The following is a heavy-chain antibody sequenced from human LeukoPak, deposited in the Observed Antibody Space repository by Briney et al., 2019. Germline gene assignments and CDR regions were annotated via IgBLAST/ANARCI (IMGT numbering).Heavy chain of an antibody. Sequence: SETLSLTCAVYGGSFSGYYWSWIRQPPGKGLEWIGEINHSGSTSYNPSLKSRVTMSVDTSKNHFSLKLSSVTAADTAVYYCAREREGPYGYLDYWGQGTLVTVSS. CDR1: GGSFSGYY. V-gene: IGHV4-34*01. D-gene: IGHD4-17*01. CDR3: AREREGPYGYLDY. CDR2: INHSGST. J-gene: IGHJ4*02.